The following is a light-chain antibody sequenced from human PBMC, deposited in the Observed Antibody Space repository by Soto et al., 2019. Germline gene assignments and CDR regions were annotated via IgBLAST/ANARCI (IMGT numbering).Light chain of an antibody. CDR2: DGS. CDR3: QHYNTYSKA. J-gene: IGKJ3*01. Sequence: DIQLTQSPSTLSASVGDSVTITCRASKSISASLAWYQQKPGKAPNILIYDGSTLESGVPPRFRGGGFGTEFTLNISRLQPDDSAIYYCQHYNTYSKAFGPGTKVDIK. V-gene: IGKV1-5*01. CDR1: KSISAS.